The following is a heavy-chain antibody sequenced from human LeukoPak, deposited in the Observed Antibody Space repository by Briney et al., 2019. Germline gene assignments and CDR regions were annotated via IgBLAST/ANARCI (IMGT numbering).Heavy chain of an antibody. V-gene: IGHV1-2*02. CDR2: INPNSGGT. Sequence: ASVKVSCKASGYTFTGYYMHWVRQAPGQGLEWMGWINPNSGGTNYAQKFQGRVTMTRDTSISTAYMELSRLRSDDTAVYYCARVTHPTVYYYYMDVWGKGTTVTVSS. CDR1: GYTFTGYY. J-gene: IGHJ6*03. D-gene: IGHD1-14*01. CDR3: ARVTHPTVYYYYMDV.